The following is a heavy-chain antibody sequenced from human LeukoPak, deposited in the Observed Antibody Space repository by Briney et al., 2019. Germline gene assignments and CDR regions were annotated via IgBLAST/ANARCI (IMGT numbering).Heavy chain of an antibody. CDR3: ARDSGIPLKDAFDI. V-gene: IGHV3-30*14. CDR2: ISYDGSNK. Sequence: GGSLRLSCAASGFTFSGYPIHWVRQAPGKGLEWVAVISYDGSNKYYADSVKGRFTISRDNSKNTLYLQMNSLRAEDTAVYYCARDSGIPLKDAFDIWGQGTMVTVSS. J-gene: IGHJ3*02. CDR1: GFTFSGYP. D-gene: IGHD1-26*01.